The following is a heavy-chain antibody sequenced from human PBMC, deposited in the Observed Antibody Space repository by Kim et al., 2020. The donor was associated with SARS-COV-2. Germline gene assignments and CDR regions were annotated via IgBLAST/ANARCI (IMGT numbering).Heavy chain of an antibody. D-gene: IGHD3-10*01. CDR1: GFTFSSYG. CDR2: ISYDGSNK. V-gene: IGHV3-30*18. CDR3: AKDRNSIITMVRGVYGIDY. Sequence: GGSLRLSCAASGFTFSSYGMHWVRQAPGKGLEWVAVISYDGSNKYYADSVKGRFTISRDNSKNTLYLQMNSLRAEDTAVYYCAKDRNSIITMVRGVYGIDYWGQGTLVTVSS. J-gene: IGHJ4*02.